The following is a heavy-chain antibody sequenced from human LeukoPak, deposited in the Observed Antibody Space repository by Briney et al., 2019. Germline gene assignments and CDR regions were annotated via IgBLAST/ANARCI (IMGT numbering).Heavy chain of an antibody. J-gene: IGHJ4*02. Sequence: PSETLSLTCIVSGGSISSYYWSWIRQPPGKGLEWIGYIYCSGTTNYNPSLKSRVTLSVDTSKNQFSLKLTSVTAADTAVYYCARRRWGYGSGSYDYWGQGTLVTVSS. CDR2: IYCSGTT. V-gene: IGHV4-59*01. D-gene: IGHD3-10*01. CDR1: GGSISSYY. CDR3: ARRRWGYGSGSYDY.